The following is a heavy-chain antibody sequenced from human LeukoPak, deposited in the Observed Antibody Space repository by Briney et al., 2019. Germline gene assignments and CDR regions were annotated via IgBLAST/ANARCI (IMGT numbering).Heavy chain of an antibody. D-gene: IGHD2-8*01. CDR2: ISGSTGST. CDR3: AKGTITYSYYYMDV. V-gene: IGHV3-23*01. J-gene: IGHJ6*03. Sequence: GGSLRLSCAASGFTFSSYAMNWVRQAPGKGLEWVSVISGSTGSTYYADSVKGRFTISRDNSKSTLYLQMNSLGAEDTAVYYCAKGTITYSYYYMDVWGKGTTVTVSS. CDR1: GFTFSSYA.